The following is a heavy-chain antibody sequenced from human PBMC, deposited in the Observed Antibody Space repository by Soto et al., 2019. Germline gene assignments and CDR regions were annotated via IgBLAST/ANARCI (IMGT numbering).Heavy chain of an antibody. Sequence: ASVKVSCKVSGYRLIDYFMHLVRQAPGQGLEWMGWINPNSGGTNYAQKFQGWVTMTRDTSISTAYMELSRLRSDDTAVYYCARVSSGRTAGTYGMDVWGQGTTVTVSS. J-gene: IGHJ6*02. CDR1: GYRLIDYF. CDR3: ARVSSGRTAGTYGMDV. V-gene: IGHV1-2*04. D-gene: IGHD6-13*01. CDR2: INPNSGGT.